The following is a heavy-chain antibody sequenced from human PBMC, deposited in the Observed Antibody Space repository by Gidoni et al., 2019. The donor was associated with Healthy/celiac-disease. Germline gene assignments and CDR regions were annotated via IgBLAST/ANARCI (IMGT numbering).Heavy chain of an antibody. CDR2: ISSSSSYT. J-gene: IGHJ3*02. Sequence: QVQLVESGGGLVKPGGSLRLSCAASGFTFSDYYMSWIRQAPGKGLEWVSYISSSSSYTNYADSVKGRFTISRDNAKNSLYLQMNSLRAEDTAVYYCARVSVDQAFDIWGQGTMVTVSS. CDR1: GFTFSDYY. D-gene: IGHD3-10*01. CDR3: ARVSVDQAFDI. V-gene: IGHV3-11*06.